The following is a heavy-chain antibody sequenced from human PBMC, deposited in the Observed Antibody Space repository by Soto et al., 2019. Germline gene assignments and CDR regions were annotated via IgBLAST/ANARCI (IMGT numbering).Heavy chain of an antibody. V-gene: IGHV5-51*01. CDR1: GYSFTSYW. CDR3: ATTNNAVAGPFDY. Sequence: GESLKISCKGSGYSFTSYWIGWVRQMPGKGLEWMGIIYPGDSDTRYSPSFQGHVTISADKSISTAYLQWSSLKASDTAMYYCATTNNAVAGPFDYWGQGTLVTVSS. CDR2: IYPGDSDT. D-gene: IGHD6-19*01. J-gene: IGHJ4*02.